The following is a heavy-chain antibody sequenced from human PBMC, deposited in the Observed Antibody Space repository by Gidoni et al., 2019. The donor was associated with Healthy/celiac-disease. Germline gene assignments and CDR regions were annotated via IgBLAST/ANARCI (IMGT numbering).Heavy chain of an antibody. Sequence: EVQLVESGGGLVLPGGSLGLSCPASGFTFGTYCMSWVRQAPGKGLEWVANIKQDGSEKYYVDSVKGRFTISRDNAKNSLYLQMNSLRAEDTAVYYCARDLYYYDSSGYYGLYYFDYWGQGTLVTVSS. CDR1: GFTFGTYC. CDR2: IKQDGSEK. CDR3: ARDLYYYDSSGYYGLYYFDY. J-gene: IGHJ4*02. V-gene: IGHV3-7*01. D-gene: IGHD3-22*01.